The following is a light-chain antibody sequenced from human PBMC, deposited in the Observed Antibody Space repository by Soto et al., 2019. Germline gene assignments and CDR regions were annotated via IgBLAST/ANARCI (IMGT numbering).Light chain of an antibody. CDR3: QQYNSYPLT. CDR1: QSISSW. V-gene: IGKV1-5*03. CDR2: KAS. Sequence: DIQMTQSPSTLSASVGDRVTITCRASQSISSWLAWYQQKPGKAPKLLIYKASSLDSGVPSRCSGSGSGTEFSLTISSLQPDDFATYYCQQYNSYPLTFGQGTKVDIK. J-gene: IGKJ1*01.